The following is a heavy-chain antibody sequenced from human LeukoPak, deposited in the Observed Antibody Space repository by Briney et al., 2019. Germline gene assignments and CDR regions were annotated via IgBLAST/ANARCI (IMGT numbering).Heavy chain of an antibody. CDR1: EFTFSSYW. J-gene: IGHJ5*02. CDR3: AYKIAVAGTSWFDP. V-gene: IGHV3-7*03. CDR2: IMEDGSEK. Sequence: GGSLRLSCAASEFTFSSYWMSWVRQAPGKGLEWVANIMEDGSEKYYVDSVKGGFTISRDNSKNTLYLQMNSLRAEDTALSNCAYKIAVAGTSWFDPWGQGTLVTVSS. D-gene: IGHD6-19*01.